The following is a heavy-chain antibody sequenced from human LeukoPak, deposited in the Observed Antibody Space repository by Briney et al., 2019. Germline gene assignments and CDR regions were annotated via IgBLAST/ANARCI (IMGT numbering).Heavy chain of an antibody. CDR1: GFPLSNHW. D-gene: IGHD1-26*01. CDR3: ARDPFEL. V-gene: IGHV3-7*01. J-gene: IGHJ4*02. CDR2: ITQGGTDK. Sequence: GGSLRLSCAASGFPLSNHWMTWVRQAPGKGLEWVATITQGGTDKFYVDSVKGRFTISGDNTKNSLYLQMNSLRAEDTAVYYCARDPFELWGQGTLVTVSS.